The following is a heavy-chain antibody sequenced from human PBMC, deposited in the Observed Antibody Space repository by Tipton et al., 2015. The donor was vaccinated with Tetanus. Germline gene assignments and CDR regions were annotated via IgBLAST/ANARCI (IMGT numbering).Heavy chain of an antibody. CDR2: VYYNGNT. J-gene: IGHJ4*02. V-gene: IGHV4-59*01. CDR3: AREVPAAGHFDS. D-gene: IGHD2-2*01. Sequence: LRLSCEVSGFSFSNYKMNWIRQPPGKGLEWIGYVYYNGNTHYNPALKSRVTISVDTSKNQFSLKLSSVTAADTAIYYCAREVPAAGHFDSWGQGTLVTVSS. CDR1: GFSFSNYK.